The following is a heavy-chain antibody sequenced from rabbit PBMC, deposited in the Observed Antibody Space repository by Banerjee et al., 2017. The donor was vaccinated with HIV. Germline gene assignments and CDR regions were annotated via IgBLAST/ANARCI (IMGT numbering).Heavy chain of an antibody. J-gene: IGHJ6*01. CDR3: VRGGSYGSGWGDYGLDL. D-gene: IGHD4-1*01. V-gene: IGHV1S47*01. CDR1: GFDFSSYG. CDR2: IDPVFGTT. Sequence: QEQLVESGGGLVQPGGSLKLSCKASGFDFSSYGVSWVRQAPEKGLEWIGYIDPVFGTTYYANWVNGRFTISSHNAQNTLYLQLNSLTAADTATYFCVRGGSYGSGWGDYGLDLRGPGTLVTVS.